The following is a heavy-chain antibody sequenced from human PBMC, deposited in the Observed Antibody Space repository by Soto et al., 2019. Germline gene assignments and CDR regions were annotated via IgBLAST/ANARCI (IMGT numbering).Heavy chain of an antibody. J-gene: IGHJ6*02. V-gene: IGHV3-23*01. CDR2: ISGSGGST. Sequence: GGSLRLSCAASGFTVSSDAMSWVRQAPGKGLEWVSAISGSGGSTYYADSVKGRFTISRDNSKNTLYLQMNSLRAEDTAVYYCAKGLYYDFWSGYGMDVWGQGTTVTVSS. D-gene: IGHD3-3*01. CDR3: AKGLYYDFWSGYGMDV. CDR1: GFTVSSDA.